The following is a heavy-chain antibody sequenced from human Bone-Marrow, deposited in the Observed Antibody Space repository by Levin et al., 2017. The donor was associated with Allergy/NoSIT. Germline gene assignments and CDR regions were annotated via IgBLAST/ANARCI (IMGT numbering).Heavy chain of an antibody. V-gene: IGHV3-23*01. D-gene: IGHD2-8*01. Sequence: GGSLRLSCAASGFTFSSYAMRWVRQAPGKGLEWVSATSGSGDSTYYADSVKGRFTVSRDNSKNTLYLQMNSLRAEHTAVYYCARKMLYGDYFDYWGQGTLVTVSS. CDR2: TSGSGDST. J-gene: IGHJ4*02. CDR3: ARKMLYGDYFDY. CDR1: GFTFSSYA.